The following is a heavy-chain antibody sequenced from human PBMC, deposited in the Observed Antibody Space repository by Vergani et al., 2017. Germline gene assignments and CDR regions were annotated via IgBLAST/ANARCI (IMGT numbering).Heavy chain of an antibody. CDR2: IYYRGST. V-gene: IGHV4-59*01. D-gene: IGHD3-22*01. J-gene: IGHJ6*02. Sequence: QVQLPESGPGLVKPSETLSLTCTVSGGSISSYYWSWIRQPPGKELEWIGYIYYRGSTNYNPSLKSRVTISVDTSKNQFSLKLSSVTAAYTAVYYCAVGHYYDSSGYTYYYGMDVWGQGTTVTVSS. CDR1: GGSISSYY. CDR3: AVGHYYDSSGYTYYYGMDV.